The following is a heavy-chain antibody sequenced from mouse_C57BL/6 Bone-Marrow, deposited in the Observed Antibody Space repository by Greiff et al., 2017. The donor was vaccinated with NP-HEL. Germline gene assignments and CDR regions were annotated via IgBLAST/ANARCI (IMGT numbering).Heavy chain of an antibody. Sequence: EVHLVESEGGLVQPGSSMKLSCTASGFTFSDYYMAWVRQVPEKGLEWVANINYAGSSTYYLDSLKSRFIISRDNATNIPYLHMSSLTSEDTATCYCAREPRGCYWYVDVGGTGTTVSVFS. CDR3: AREPRGCYWYVDV. CDR1: GFTFSDYY. V-gene: IGHV5-16*01. CDR2: INYAGSST. J-gene: IGHJ1*03.